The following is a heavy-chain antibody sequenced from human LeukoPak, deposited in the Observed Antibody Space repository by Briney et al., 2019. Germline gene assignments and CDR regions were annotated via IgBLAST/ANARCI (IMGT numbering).Heavy chain of an antibody. CDR3: ARHFVFVSGGSSFDY. CDR1: GGSIGTSY. Sequence: SETLSLTCSVSGGSIGTSYWSWIRQPPGKGLEWVGYIYYNGATNYNPSLKTRVTISLDTPKNQFSLKLNCVTASDTAVYYCARHFVFVSGGSSFDYWGLGILVTVSS. CDR2: IYYNGAT. V-gene: IGHV4-59*08. D-gene: IGHD1-26*01. J-gene: IGHJ4*02.